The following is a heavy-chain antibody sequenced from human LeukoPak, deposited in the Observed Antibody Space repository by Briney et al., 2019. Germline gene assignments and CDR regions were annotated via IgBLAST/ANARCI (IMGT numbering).Heavy chain of an antibody. V-gene: IGHV3-23*01. CDR2: ITASGDST. CDR1: GFTFSNYV. D-gene: IGHD2-15*01. J-gene: IGHJ4*02. CDR3: ARRDIVVVVSAPDY. Sequence: GGSLRLSCAASGFTFSNYVMIWVRQAPGKGLEWVSGITASGDSTYYGDSVKGRFTMSRDNSKNTVYLQMNSLRVDDTAVYFCARRDIVVVVSAPDYWGQGTLVTVSS.